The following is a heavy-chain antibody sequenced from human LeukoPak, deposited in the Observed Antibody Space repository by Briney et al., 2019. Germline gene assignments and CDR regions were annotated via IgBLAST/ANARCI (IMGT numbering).Heavy chain of an antibody. CDR2: INPNSGGT. V-gene: IGHV1-2*02. CDR1: GYTFTGYY. CDR3: ARLSSGWYGGFD. D-gene: IGHD6-19*01. J-gene: IGHJ4*02. Sequence: ASAKVSCKASGYTFTGYYKHWVRQAPGQGREWMGGINPNSGGTNYAQKFQGRVTMTRDTSISTAYMELSRLRSDDTAVYYCARLSSGWYGGFDWGQGTLVTVSS.